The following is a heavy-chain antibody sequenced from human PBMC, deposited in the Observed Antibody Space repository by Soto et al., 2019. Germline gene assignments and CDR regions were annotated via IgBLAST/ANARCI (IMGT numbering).Heavy chain of an antibody. J-gene: IGHJ4*02. D-gene: IGHD6-6*01. V-gene: IGHV4-34*01. Sequence: SETLSLTCAVYGGSFSGYYWSWIRQPPGKGLEWIGEINHSGSTNYNPSLKSRVTISVDTSKNQFSLKLSSVTAADTAVYYCARVTQLAPVRPSDYWGQGPLVTVSS. CDR1: GGSFSGYY. CDR3: ARVTQLAPVRPSDY. CDR2: INHSGST.